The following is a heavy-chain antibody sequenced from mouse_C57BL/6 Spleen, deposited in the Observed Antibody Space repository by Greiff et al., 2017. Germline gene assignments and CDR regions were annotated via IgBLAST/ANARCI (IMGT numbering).Heavy chain of an antibody. J-gene: IGHJ3*01. D-gene: IGHD2-3*01. Sequence: EVKVEESGGGLVQPGGSMKLSCAASGFTFSDAWMDLVRQSPEKGLEWVAEIRNKANNHATYYAESVKGRFTISRDDSKSSVYLQMNSLRAEDTGIYYCTRDGYSAYWGQGTLVTVSA. CDR3: TRDGYSAY. V-gene: IGHV6-6*01. CDR1: GFTFSDAW. CDR2: IRNKANNHAT.